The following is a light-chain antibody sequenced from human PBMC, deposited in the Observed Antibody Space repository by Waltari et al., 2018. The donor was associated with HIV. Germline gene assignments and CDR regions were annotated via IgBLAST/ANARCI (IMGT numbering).Light chain of an antibody. V-gene: IGLV2-14*03. CDR3: SSYTTSRTVV. Sequence: QSALTQPASVSGSPGQSITISCTGTSSDVGGYNYVSWYQQHPGKAPKLMVYDVSHRPSGVANRFSASKSGNTAFLTISGRQAEDEADYYCSSYTTSRTVVFGGGTKLTVL. J-gene: IGLJ2*01. CDR2: DVS. CDR1: SSDVGGYNY.